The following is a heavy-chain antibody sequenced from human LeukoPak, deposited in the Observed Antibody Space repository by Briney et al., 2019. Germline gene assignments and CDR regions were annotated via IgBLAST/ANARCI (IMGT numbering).Heavy chain of an antibody. CDR1: GFTFSNYW. V-gene: IGHV3-7*01. Sequence: GGSLRLSCAASGFTFSNYWMSWVRQAPGKGLEWVANIQQDGGEKYYVDSVKGRFTISRDNAKNSLYLQMNSLRAEDTAVFYCARDRKDDSSGYYLFDNWGLGTLVTVSS. D-gene: IGHD3-22*01. CDR2: IQQDGGEK. J-gene: IGHJ4*02. CDR3: ARDRKDDSSGYYLFDN.